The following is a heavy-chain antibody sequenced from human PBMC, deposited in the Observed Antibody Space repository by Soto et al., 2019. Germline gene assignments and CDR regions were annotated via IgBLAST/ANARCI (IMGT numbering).Heavy chain of an antibody. J-gene: IGHJ4*02. Sequence: GGSLRLSCAASGFTFSSYAMHWVRQAPGKGLEWVAVISYDGSNKYYADSVKGRFTISRDNSKNTLYLQMNSLRAEDTAVYYCARAERDYYDSSGYYPDYWGQGTLVTVSS. D-gene: IGHD3-22*01. CDR1: GFTFSSYA. CDR3: ARAERDYYDSSGYYPDY. V-gene: IGHV3-30-3*01. CDR2: ISYDGSNK.